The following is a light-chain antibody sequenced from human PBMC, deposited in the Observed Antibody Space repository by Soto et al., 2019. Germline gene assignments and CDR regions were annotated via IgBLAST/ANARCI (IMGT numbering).Light chain of an antibody. CDR2: AAS. J-gene: IGKJ5*01. Sequence: DIQMTQSPSSMSASVGDSVSITCRASHDISIWLAWYQQKPGKAPKLLIYAASTLQGGVPSRFSGSGSGTDFTLTISSLQPEDFATYYCQQTNTFPSTFGQGTRLEIK. CDR1: HDISIW. CDR3: QQTNTFPST. V-gene: IGKV1D-12*01.